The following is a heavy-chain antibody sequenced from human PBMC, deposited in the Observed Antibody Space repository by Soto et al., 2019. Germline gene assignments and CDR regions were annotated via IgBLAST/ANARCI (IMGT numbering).Heavy chain of an antibody. J-gene: IGHJ5*02. CDR2: ISGSGGST. CDR1: GFTFSSYA. D-gene: IGHD4-17*01. Sequence: EVQLLESGGGLVQPGGSLRLSCAASGFTFSSYAMSWVRQAPGKGLEWASAISGSGGSTYYADSVKGRFTISRDNSKNPLYLQMNSRRAEDTAVYYCAKDKYRDYVRMFDPWGQGTLVTVSS. CDR3: AKDKYRDYVRMFDP. V-gene: IGHV3-23*01.